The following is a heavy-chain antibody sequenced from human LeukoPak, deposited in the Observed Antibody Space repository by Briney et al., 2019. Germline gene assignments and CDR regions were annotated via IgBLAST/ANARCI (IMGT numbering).Heavy chain of an antibody. J-gene: IGHJ6*03. CDR3: ASNSQQLVTLYYYYYMDV. V-gene: IGHV4-31*03. D-gene: IGHD6-13*01. CDR1: GGSISSGGYY. CDR2: IYYSGST. Sequence: SETLSLTCTVSGGSISSGGYYWSWILQHPGKGLEWIGYIYYSGSTYYNPSLKSRVTISVDTSKNQFSLKLSSVTAADTAVYYCASNSQQLVTLYYYYYMDVWGKGTTVTVSS.